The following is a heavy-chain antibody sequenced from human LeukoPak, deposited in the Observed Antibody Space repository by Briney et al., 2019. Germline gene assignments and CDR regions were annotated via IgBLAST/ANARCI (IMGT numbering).Heavy chain of an antibody. J-gene: IGHJ3*02. CDR3: AGDPTTVTKGLEI. V-gene: IGHV4-59*11. CDR2: ISYIGST. CDR1: GGSFSSHY. D-gene: IGHD4-17*01. Sequence: SETLSLTCTVSGGSFSSHYWSWIRQPPGKGLEWIGYISYIGSTNYNPVLKSRVTISVDTSKNQFSLKLSSVTAADAAVYFCAGDPTTVTKGLEIWGQGTMVTVSS.